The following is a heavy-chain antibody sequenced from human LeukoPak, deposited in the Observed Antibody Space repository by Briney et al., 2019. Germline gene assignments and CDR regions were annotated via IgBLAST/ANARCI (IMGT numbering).Heavy chain of an antibody. Sequence: GGSLRLSRAASGFTVSSNYMSWVRQAPGKGLEWVSVIYSGGSTYYADSVKGRFTISRDNSKNTLYLQMSSLRAEDTAVYYCARDADYGVYDYWGQGTLVTVSS. V-gene: IGHV3-53*01. CDR2: IYSGGST. D-gene: IGHD4-17*01. CDR1: GFTVSSNY. CDR3: ARDADYGVYDY. J-gene: IGHJ4*02.